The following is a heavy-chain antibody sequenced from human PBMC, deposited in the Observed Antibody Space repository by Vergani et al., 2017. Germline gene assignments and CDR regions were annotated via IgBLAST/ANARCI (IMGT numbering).Heavy chain of an antibody. D-gene: IGHD3-22*01. Sequence: QVQLQESGPGLVKPSETLSLTCAVSGFSIDNGYYWDWIRQPPGKGLEWIGSIYRTGRTHFNPSLKSRVTISMDAFRNHFSLNVKSVTAADTAVYFCARVRYYYDSDDAFEIWGEGTRVTVSS. CDR1: GFSIDNGYY. V-gene: IGHV4-38-2*01. CDR3: ARVRYYYDSDDAFEI. CDR2: IYRTGRT. J-gene: IGHJ3*02.